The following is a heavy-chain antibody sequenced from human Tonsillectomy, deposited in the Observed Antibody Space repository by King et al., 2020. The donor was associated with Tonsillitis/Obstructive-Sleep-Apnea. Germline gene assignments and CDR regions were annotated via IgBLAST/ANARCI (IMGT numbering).Heavy chain of an antibody. CDR3: TTDSRWEGGENY. Sequence: VQLVESGGGLVKPGGSLRLSCAASGFTFNNAWRSWVRQAPGKGREWVGRIRSKTDGGTTDYTAPVTGRFTISRDDSKNALYLQMNSLKTEDTAVYYCTTDSRWEGGENYWGQGTLVTVSS. V-gene: IGHV3-15*01. CDR2: IRSKTDGGTT. CDR1: GFTFNNAW. J-gene: IGHJ4*02. D-gene: IGHD3-16*01.